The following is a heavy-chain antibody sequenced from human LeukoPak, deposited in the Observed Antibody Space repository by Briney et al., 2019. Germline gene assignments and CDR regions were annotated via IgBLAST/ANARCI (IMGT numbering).Heavy chain of an antibody. CDR3: ARVQYDLYYFDY. V-gene: IGHV3-33*01. J-gene: IGHJ4*02. D-gene: IGHD3-3*01. CDR2: IYNDGSNK. Sequence: PGRSLRLSCAASGFTFSSYGMHWVRQAPGKGLEWVAVIYNDGSNKYYADSVKGRFTISRDNSKNTLYLQMNSLRAEDTAVYYCARVQYDLYYFDYWGQGTLVTVSS. CDR1: GFTFSSYG.